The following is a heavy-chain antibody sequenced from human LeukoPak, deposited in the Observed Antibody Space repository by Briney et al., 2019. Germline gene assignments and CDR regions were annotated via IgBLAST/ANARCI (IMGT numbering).Heavy chain of an antibody. CDR2: ISAYNGNT. V-gene: IGHV1-18*01. D-gene: IGHD3-22*01. Sequence: GASVKVSCKASGYTFISYGISWVRQAPGQGLEWMGWISAYNGNTNYAQKLQGRVTMTTDTSTSTAYMELRSLRSDDTAVYYCARVSAGSSGYYRNDAFDIWGQGTMVTVSS. CDR1: GYTFISYG. J-gene: IGHJ3*02. CDR3: ARVSAGSSGYYRNDAFDI.